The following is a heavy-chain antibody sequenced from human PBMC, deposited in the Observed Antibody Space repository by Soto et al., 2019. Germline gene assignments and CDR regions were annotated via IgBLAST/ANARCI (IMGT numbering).Heavy chain of an antibody. Sequence: QVQLQESGPGLVKPSETLSLTCTVSGGSISSFYWSWIRQPPGKGLEWIGYISDSGSTSYNPSLKSRVPFSVDTSKNQFSPKLSSVTAADTAIYYCARHEGGSVYDLGYWGQGTLVTVSS. D-gene: IGHD5-12*01. CDR1: GGSISSFY. CDR3: ARHEGGSVYDLGY. J-gene: IGHJ4*02. V-gene: IGHV4-59*08. CDR2: ISDSGST.